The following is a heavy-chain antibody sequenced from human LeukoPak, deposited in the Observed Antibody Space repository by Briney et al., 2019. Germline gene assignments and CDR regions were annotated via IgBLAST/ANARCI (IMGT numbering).Heavy chain of an antibody. Sequence: ASVKVSCKVSGYTLTELSMHWVRQAPGKGLEWMGGFGPEDGETIYAQKFQGRVTMTEDTSTDTAYMELSSLRSEDTAVYYCATPAPYCSSTSCPFDYWGQGTLVTVSS. D-gene: IGHD2-2*01. CDR1: GYTLTELS. V-gene: IGHV1-24*01. CDR2: FGPEDGET. CDR3: ATPAPYCSSTSCPFDY. J-gene: IGHJ4*02.